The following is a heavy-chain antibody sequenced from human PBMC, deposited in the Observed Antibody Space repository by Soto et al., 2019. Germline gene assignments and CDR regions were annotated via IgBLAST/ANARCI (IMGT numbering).Heavy chain of an antibody. CDR3: ARSSTVTYWDY. V-gene: IGHV4-39*01. CDR2: IYYSGST. CDR1: GSSISSSSYY. J-gene: IGHJ4*02. D-gene: IGHD4-17*01. Sequence: QLQLQESGPGLVKPSETLSLTCTVSGSSISSSSYYWGWIRQPPGKGLEWIGSIYYSGSTYYNPSLKSRVTISVDTSKNQFSLKLSSVTAADTAVYYCARSSTVTYWDYWGQGTLVTVSS.